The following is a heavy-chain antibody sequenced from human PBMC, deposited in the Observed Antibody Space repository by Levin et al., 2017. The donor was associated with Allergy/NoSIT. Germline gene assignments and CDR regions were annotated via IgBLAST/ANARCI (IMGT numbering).Heavy chain of an antibody. CDR2: YDPETTEI. D-gene: IGHD3-16*01. Sequence: VASVKVSCKVSGHTLSELSVHWVRQAPGNGLEWMGGYDPETTEILYAQKFQGRVSLTEDTSTDTAYMELSSLRFDDTAVYYCAADLLATLGNWGQGTVVTVSS. J-gene: IGHJ4*02. V-gene: IGHV1-24*01. CDR3: AADLLATLGN. CDR1: GHTLSELS.